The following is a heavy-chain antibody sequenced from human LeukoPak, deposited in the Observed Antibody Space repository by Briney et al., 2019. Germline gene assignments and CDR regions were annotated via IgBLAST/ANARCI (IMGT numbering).Heavy chain of an antibody. J-gene: IGHJ5*02. CDR2: IAPSDSYT. Sequence: GESLRISCKVSGYIFPSYWITWVRQVPGKGLEWMGRIAPSDSYTNYNPSFEGHVTMSVEKSITTVYLQWSSLKAPDTAMYYCVRQPPGVYDTTQNWFDPWGQGTLVTVSS. CDR1: GYIFPSYW. V-gene: IGHV5-10-1*01. CDR3: VRQPPGVYDTTQNWFDP. D-gene: IGHD3-22*01.